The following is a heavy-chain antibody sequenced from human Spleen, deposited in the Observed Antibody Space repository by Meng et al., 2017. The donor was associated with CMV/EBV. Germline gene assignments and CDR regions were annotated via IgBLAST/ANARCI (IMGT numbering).Heavy chain of an antibody. CDR3: ARIERRRILKYCGSDCSTTDY. D-gene: IGHD2-21*02. V-gene: IGHV4-4*02. Sequence: SSNCCNWVRRVPGEGVEGIGEIYHIGGTNGNPSLESRVTGSVAKFKNQFSLKLCSVTAADTAVYYCARIERRRILKYCGSDCSTTDYWGQGTLVTVSS. CDR2: IYHIGGT. J-gene: IGHJ4*02. CDR1: SSNC.